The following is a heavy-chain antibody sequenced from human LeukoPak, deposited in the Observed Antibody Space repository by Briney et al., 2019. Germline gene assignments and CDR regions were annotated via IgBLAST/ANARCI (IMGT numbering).Heavy chain of an antibody. V-gene: IGHV6-1*01. Sequence: SQTLSLTCAISGDSVSSNSAAWNWIRQSPSRGLEWLGRTYYRSKWYNDYAVSVKSRITINPDTSKNQFSLKLSSVTAADTAVYYCARIHCSSTSCYISPIDYWGQGTLVTVSS. CDR2: TYYRSKWYN. CDR3: ARIHCSSTSCYISPIDY. CDR1: GDSVSSNSAA. J-gene: IGHJ4*02. D-gene: IGHD2-2*02.